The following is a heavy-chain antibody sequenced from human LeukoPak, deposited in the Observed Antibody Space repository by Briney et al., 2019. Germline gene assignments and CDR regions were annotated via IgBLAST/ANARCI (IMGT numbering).Heavy chain of an antibody. CDR1: GFTFSSYS. Sequence: GGSLRLSCAASGFTFSSYSMNWVRQAPGKGLEWVSSISSSSSYIYYADSVKGRFTISRDNAKNSLYLQMNSLRAEDTAVYYCAREEGSSWYRGYYYYGMDVWGQGTTVTVSS. CDR2: ISSSSSYI. J-gene: IGHJ6*02. D-gene: IGHD6-13*01. CDR3: AREEGSSWYRGYYYYGMDV. V-gene: IGHV3-21*01.